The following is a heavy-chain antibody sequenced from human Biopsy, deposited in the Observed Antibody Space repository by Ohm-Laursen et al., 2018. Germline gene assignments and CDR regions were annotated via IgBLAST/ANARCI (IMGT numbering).Heavy chain of an antibody. CDR1: GDSISSYY. CDR3: ARDRGYYSDRTVPGYFDL. J-gene: IGHJ2*01. Sequence: GTLSLTCAVSGDSISSYYWSWIRQPPGKGLQWIGYVYYTGSTDYNPSPQSRVTISVDTSKNHFSLRLRSVTSADTAIYYCARDRGYYSDRTVPGYFDLWGRGTLVTVSS. V-gene: IGHV4-59*01. D-gene: IGHD3-22*01. CDR2: VYYTGST.